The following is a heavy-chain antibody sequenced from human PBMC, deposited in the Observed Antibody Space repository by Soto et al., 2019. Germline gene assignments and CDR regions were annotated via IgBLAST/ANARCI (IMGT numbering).Heavy chain of an antibody. V-gene: IGHV3-64*01. D-gene: IGHD5-12*01. J-gene: IGHJ6*03. CDR3: ARPSGYSGYAFYYYYMDV. CDR1: GFTFSSYA. Sequence: GGSLRLSCAASGFTFSSYAMHWVRQAPGKGLEYVSAISSNGGSTYYANSVKGRFTISRDNSKNTLYLQMGSLRAEDMAVYYCARPSGYSGYAFYYYYMDVWGKGTTVTVSS. CDR2: ISSNGGST.